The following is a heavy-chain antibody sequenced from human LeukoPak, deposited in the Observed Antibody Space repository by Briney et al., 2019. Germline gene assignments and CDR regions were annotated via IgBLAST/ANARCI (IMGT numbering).Heavy chain of an antibody. J-gene: IGHJ4*02. CDR2: IYYSGST. CDR1: GGSINNYC. Sequence: SETLSLTCTVSGGSINNYCWSWIRQPPGKGLEWIGYIYYSGSTNYNPSLKSRVTISVDTSKNQFSLKLSFLTAADTAVYYCARHRGSGYPYFDYWGQGTLVTVSS. CDR3: ARHRGSGYPYFDY. D-gene: IGHD3-22*01. V-gene: IGHV4-59*01.